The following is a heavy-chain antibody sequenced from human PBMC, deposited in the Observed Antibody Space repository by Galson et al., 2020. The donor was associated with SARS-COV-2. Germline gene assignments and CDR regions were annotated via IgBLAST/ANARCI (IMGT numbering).Heavy chain of an antibody. CDR1: GFTFSSYG. V-gene: IGHV3-30*18. Sequence: GGSLRLSCAASGFTFSSYGMHWVRQAPGKGLEWVAVISYDGSNKYYADSVKGRFTISRDNSKNTLYLQMNSLRAEDTAVYYCAKDSQPTYYDFWSGYSQVGYWGQGTLVTVSS. CDR2: ISYDGSNK. D-gene: IGHD3-3*01. J-gene: IGHJ4*02. CDR3: AKDSQPTYYDFWSGYSQVGY.